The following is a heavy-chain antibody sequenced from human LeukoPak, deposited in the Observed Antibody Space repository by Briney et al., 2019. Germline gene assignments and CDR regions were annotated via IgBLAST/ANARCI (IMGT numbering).Heavy chain of an antibody. CDR3: ARGPDGPVAQVDT. CDR1: GGSFSGYY. Sequence: SETLTLTCAVYGGSFSGYYWSWIRQPPGKGLEWIGGINHSGSTNYNPSLKSRVTISVDTSKNQFSLKLSSVTAADTAVYYCARGPDGPVAQVDTWGQGTLVTVSS. D-gene: IGHD1-14*01. CDR2: INHSGST. J-gene: IGHJ5*02. V-gene: IGHV4-34*01.